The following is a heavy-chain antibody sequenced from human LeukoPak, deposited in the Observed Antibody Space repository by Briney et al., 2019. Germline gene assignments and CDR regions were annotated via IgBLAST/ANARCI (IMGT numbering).Heavy chain of an antibody. J-gene: IGHJ4*02. CDR1: RFIFSSYS. Sequence: GGSLRLSCVASRFIFSSYSMNWVRQAPGKGLEWLSYISSSSQTIYYADSVKGRFTISRDNSKNTLYLQMNSLRAEDTAVYYCAKNDYWGQGTLVTVSS. CDR2: ISSSSQTI. CDR3: AKNDY. V-gene: IGHV3-48*01.